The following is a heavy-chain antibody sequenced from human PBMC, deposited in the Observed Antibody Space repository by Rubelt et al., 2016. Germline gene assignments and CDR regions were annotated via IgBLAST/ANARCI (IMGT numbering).Heavy chain of an antibody. J-gene: IGHJ5*02. V-gene: IGHV1-2*06. Sequence: QVQLVQSGAEAKKPGASVKVSCKASGYAFTGDYIHWVRQAPGQGLEWMGRINPYSGVTEYAQKFQGRVTMTRDTSISTADRQLSSLRSDETADYHCAGDGKFDPWGQGTLVFVSS. CDR3: AGDGKFDP. CDR2: INPYSGVT. CDR1: GYAFTGDY.